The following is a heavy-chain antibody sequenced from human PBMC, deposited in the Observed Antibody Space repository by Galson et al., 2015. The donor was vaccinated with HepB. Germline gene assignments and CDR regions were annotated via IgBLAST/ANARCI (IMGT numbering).Heavy chain of an antibody. CDR1: DFTFTTYT. J-gene: IGHJ4*02. V-gene: IGHV3-21*01. CDR3: ASESWGSFEF. Sequence: SLRLSCAAADFTFTTYTMNWVRQAPGTGLERVSSISGNSDYIYYADSVKGRFTISRDNAKNSLYLQMNSLRAEDTAVYYCASESWGSFEFWGQGTLVTVSS. D-gene: IGHD7-27*01. CDR2: ISGNSDYI.